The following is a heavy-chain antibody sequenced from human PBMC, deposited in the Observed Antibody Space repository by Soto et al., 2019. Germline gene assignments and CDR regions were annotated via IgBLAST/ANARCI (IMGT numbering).Heavy chain of an antibody. J-gene: IGHJ4*02. D-gene: IGHD4-17*01. CDR2: IYHSGST. V-gene: IGHV4-4*02. CDR3: ATHGDYGDFYFDY. Sequence: QVQLQESGPGLVKPSGTLSLTCAVSGGSISSSNWWSWVRQPPGKGLEWIGEIYHSGSTNYNPSLKRRVTISVDKSKNQVSLKLSSVTAAGTAVYYCATHGDYGDFYFDYWCQGTLVTVSS. CDR1: GGSISSSNW.